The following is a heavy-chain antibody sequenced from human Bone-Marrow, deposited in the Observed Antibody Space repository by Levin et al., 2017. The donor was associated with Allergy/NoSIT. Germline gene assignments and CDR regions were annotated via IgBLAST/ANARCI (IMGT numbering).Heavy chain of an antibody. V-gene: IGHV7-4-1*02. Sequence: GESLKISCKTSGYTFTKYGMNWVRQAPGQGLEWMGWINTNTGNPTYAQGFTGRFVFSFDTSVSTAYLHISSLKAEDTAVYYCARDLPAVSATSGWFDPWGQGTLVTVSS. CDR1: GYTFTKYG. CDR2: INTNTGNP. D-gene: IGHD2-2*01. CDR3: ARDLPAVSATSGWFDP. J-gene: IGHJ5*02.